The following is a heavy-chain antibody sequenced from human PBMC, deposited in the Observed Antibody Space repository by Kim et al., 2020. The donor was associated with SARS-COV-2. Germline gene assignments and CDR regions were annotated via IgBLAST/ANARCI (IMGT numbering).Heavy chain of an antibody. V-gene: IGHV3-33*06. Sequence: GGSLRLSCAASGFSFSSFGMHWVRQAPGKGLEWVAVICYDGSNTYYEDSIKGRFTISRDNSKNTLYLQMNSLRVEDTAVYYCAKSRDHDSSGFYYYFEY. CDR1: GFSFSSFG. D-gene: IGHD3-22*01. J-gene: IGHJ4*01. CDR3: AKSRDHDSSGFYYYFEY. CDR2: ICYDGSNT.